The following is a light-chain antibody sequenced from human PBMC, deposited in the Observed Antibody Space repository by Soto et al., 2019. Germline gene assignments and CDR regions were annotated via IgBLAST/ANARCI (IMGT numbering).Light chain of an antibody. CDR1: QRVSSN. Sequence: EIVMTQSPATLSVSPGERATLSCRASQRVSSNLAWYQQKPGQAPRLLIYGASTRATDIPAKFSGSGSGTEFSLTISSLQSEDFALYYCQQYGSSPPYTFGQGTKLEIK. CDR3: QQYGSSPPYT. J-gene: IGKJ2*01. V-gene: IGKV3-15*01. CDR2: GAS.